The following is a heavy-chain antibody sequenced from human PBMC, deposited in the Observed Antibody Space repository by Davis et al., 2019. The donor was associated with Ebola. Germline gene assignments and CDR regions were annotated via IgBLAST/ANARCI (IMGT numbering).Heavy chain of an antibody. CDR3: ARGVLGYCSSTSCYTLDY. CDR2: INHSGST. Sequence: PSETLSLTCAVYGGSFSGYYWSWIRQPPGKGLEWIGEINHSGSTNYNPSLKSRVTISVDTSKNQFSLKLSSVTAADTAVYYCARGVLGYCSSTSCYTLDYWGQGTLVTVSS. D-gene: IGHD2-2*02. V-gene: IGHV4-34*01. CDR1: GGSFSGYY. J-gene: IGHJ4*02.